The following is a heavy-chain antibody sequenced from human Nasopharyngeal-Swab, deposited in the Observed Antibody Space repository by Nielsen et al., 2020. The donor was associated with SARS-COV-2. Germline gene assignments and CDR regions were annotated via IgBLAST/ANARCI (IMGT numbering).Heavy chain of an antibody. V-gene: IGHV3-53*01. Sequence: GESLKISCAASGFTVTSNYMSWVRQAPGKGPEWVSVIYSGGSTYYADSVKGRFTISRDNSKNTLYLQMNSLRAEDTAVYYCARSSGYDYGMDVWGQGTTVTVSS. CDR3: ARSSGYDYGMDV. CDR2: IYSGGST. D-gene: IGHD3-22*01. J-gene: IGHJ6*02. CDR1: GFTVTSNY.